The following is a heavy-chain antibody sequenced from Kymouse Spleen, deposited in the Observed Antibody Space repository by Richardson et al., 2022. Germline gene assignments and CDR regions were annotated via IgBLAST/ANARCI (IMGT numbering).Heavy chain of an antibody. CDR1: GFTFDDYA. CDR3: AKDSPRITGTTGYFDY. J-gene: IGHJ4*02. V-gene: IGHV3-9*01. Sequence: EVQLVESGGGLVQPGRSLRLSCAASGFTFDDYAMHWVRQAPGKGLEWVSGISWNSGSIGYADSVKGRFTISRDNAKNSLYLQMNSLRAEDTALYYCAKDSPRITGTTGYFDYWGQGTLVTVSS. D-gene: IGHD1-7*01. CDR2: ISWNSGSI.